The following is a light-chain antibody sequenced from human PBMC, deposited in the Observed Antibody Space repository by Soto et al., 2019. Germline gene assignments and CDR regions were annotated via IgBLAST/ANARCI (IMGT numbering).Light chain of an antibody. CDR1: QSVSSNY. J-gene: IGKJ5*01. V-gene: IGKV3-20*01. Sequence: EIVLTQSPGTLSLSPGERATLSCRASQSVSSNYLAWFQQKPGQAPRLLIYGASSGATGIPDRFSGSGSGTDFTLTISRLEPEDFAVYYCQQYGSSPHFGQGTRLEIK. CDR2: GAS. CDR3: QQYGSSPH.